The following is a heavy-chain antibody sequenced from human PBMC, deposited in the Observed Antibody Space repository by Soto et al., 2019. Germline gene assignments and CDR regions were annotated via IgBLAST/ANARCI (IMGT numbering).Heavy chain of an antibody. CDR3: AYGSGSYLHYFEY. V-gene: IGHV1-69-2*01. CDR2: VDPEESET. CDR1: WYTFTDHY. Sequence: ASVKVSCKYSWYTFTDHYVHWVPQAPGKGLEWLGLVDPEESETIYAEKFQGRVTITADTSTDTAYMELRSLRSEDTGVYYCAYGSGSYLHYFEYWGQGTVVTVSS. J-gene: IGHJ4*02. D-gene: IGHD3-10*01.